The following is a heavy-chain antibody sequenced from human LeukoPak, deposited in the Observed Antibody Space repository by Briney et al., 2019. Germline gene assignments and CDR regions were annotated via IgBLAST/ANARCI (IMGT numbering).Heavy chain of an antibody. V-gene: IGHV3-7*05. Sequence: PGGSLRLSCAASGFTFSSYWMSWVRQAPGKGLEWVANIKHDGREKYYVDSVKGRFTISRDNAKNSLYLQMNSLRAEDTAIYYCAKMPAYHYDSSGYAFHFDYWGQGTLVTVSS. J-gene: IGHJ4*02. CDR3: AKMPAYHYDSSGYAFHFDY. CDR2: IKHDGREK. CDR1: GFTFSSYW. D-gene: IGHD3-22*01.